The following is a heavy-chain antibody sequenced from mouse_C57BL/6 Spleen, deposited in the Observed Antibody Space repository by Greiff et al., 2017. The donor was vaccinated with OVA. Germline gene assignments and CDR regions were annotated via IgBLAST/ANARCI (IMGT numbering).Heavy chain of an antibody. D-gene: IGHD2-3*01. CDR2: IYPGDGDT. J-gene: IGHJ1*03. CDR1: GYAFSSYW. CDR3: AREAYDGYYRYFDV. Sequence: VKLVESGAELVRPGASVKISCKASGYAFSSYWMNWVKQRPGKGLEWIGQIYPGDGDTNYNGKFKGKATLTADKSSSKAYMQLSSLTSEDSAVYFCAREAYDGYYRYFDVWGTGTTVTVSS. V-gene: IGHV1-80*01.